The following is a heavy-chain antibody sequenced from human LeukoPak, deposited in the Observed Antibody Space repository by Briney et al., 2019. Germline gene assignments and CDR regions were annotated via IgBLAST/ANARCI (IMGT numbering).Heavy chain of an antibody. CDR1: RFLFASYG. Sequence: HPVGSLRLSCAASRFLFASYGMHWVRQAPGKGLEWVAFIRYDGSDKYYADSVRGRFTISRDNSKKTLSLQMTTLRPDDTAVYYCVRDSTVGAAYFDLWGQGALVAVSS. J-gene: IGHJ4*02. D-gene: IGHD6-13*01. V-gene: IGHV3-30*02. CDR2: IRYDGSDK. CDR3: VRDSTVGAAYFDL.